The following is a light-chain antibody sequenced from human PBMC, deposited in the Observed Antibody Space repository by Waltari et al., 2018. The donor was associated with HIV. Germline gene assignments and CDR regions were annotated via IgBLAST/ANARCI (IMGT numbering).Light chain of an antibody. Sequence: DIQMTQSPSTLSASVGDRVSFTCRARQNIVNWLAWYQQRPGQPPRLLIYWASVRDSAVPDRFSGSGSGTDFTLTSSSLQAEDVATYYCQQYVTTPIPFGQGTRLEIK. CDR3: QQYVTTPIP. V-gene: IGKV1-5*03. CDR1: QNIVNW. J-gene: IGKJ5*01. CDR2: WAS.